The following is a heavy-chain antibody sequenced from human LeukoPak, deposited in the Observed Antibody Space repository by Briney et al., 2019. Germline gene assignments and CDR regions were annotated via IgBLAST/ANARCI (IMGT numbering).Heavy chain of an antibody. V-gene: IGHV4-34*01. CDR1: GGSFSGYY. J-gene: IGHJ6*02. D-gene: IGHD2-2*01. CDR3: ARDRYCSSTSCNRYYYHGMDV. CDR2: INHSGST. Sequence: SETLSLTCGVYGGSFSGYYWSWIRQPPGKGLEWIGDINHSGSTNYNPSLKSRVTIPVDPSKSQFSLGLSSMTAADTAVYYCARDRYCSSTSCNRYYYHGMDVWGQGTTVTVSS.